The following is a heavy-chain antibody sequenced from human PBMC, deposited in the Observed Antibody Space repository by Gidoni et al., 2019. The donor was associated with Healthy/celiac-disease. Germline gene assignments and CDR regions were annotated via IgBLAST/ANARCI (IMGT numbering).Heavy chain of an antibody. V-gene: IGHV1-24*01. CDR1: GYTLTELS. Sequence: QVQLVQSGAEVKKPGASVKVSCKVSGYTLTELSMHGVRQAPGKGLEWMGGFDPEDGETVYAQKFQGRVTMTEDTSTDTAYMELSSLRSEDTAVYYCATGVSLWFGGQDSDAFDIWGQGTMVTVSS. CDR2: FDPEDGET. D-gene: IGHD3-10*01. CDR3: ATGVSLWFGGQDSDAFDI. J-gene: IGHJ3*02.